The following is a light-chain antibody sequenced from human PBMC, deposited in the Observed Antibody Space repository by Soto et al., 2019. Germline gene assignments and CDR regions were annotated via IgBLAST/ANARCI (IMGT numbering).Light chain of an antibody. Sequence: QSVLTQPPSVSGAPGQRVTISCTGSSSNIGAGYVVHWYQQLPGAAPKLLIFSDNNRPSGVPDRFSGSKSGTSASLAITGLRAEDEADYCCPCYDNNSDYVFGTGTKLTVL. CDR2: SDN. V-gene: IGLV1-40*01. CDR3: PCYDNNSDYV. J-gene: IGLJ1*01. CDR1: SSNIGAGYV.